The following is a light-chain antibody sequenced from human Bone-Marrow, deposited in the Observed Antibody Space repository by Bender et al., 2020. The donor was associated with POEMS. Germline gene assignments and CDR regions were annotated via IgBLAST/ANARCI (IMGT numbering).Light chain of an antibody. CDR3: AAWEDSLNGWV. CDR1: SSNIGTNP. J-gene: IGLJ3*02. V-gene: IGLV1-44*01. Sequence: QSVLTQPPSASGTPGPRVTISCSGSSSNIGTNPVNWYQQLPGTAPKLLIYINNQRPSGVPDRFSDSKSGTSASLAISGLQSEDEADYYCAAWEDSLNGWVFGGGTKLTVL. CDR2: INN.